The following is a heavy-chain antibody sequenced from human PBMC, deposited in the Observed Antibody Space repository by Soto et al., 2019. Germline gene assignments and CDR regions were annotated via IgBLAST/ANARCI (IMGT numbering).Heavy chain of an antibody. Sequence: EVQLVESGGGLVKPGGSLRLSCAASGFTFSSYSMNWVRQAPGKRLEWVSSISSSSSYIYYADSVKGRFTISRDNAKNSLYLQMNSLRAEDTAVYYCAGAVDYGDYGYYYYGMDVWGQGTTVTVSS. J-gene: IGHJ6*02. D-gene: IGHD4-17*01. CDR2: ISSSSSYI. V-gene: IGHV3-21*01. CDR1: GFTFSSYS. CDR3: AGAVDYGDYGYYYYGMDV.